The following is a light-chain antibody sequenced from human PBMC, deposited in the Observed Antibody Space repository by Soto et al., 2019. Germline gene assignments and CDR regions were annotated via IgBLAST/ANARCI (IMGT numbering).Light chain of an antibody. Sequence: EIVLTQSPGTLSLSPGERATLSCRASQSVSSSYLAWYQQKPGQAPRLLIYGASSRATGIPDMFSGSGSGTDFTLTISTLEPEDFAVYYCQQYGSSKGTFGQGTKVEIK. CDR2: GAS. J-gene: IGKJ1*01. CDR3: QQYGSSKGT. CDR1: QSVSSSY. V-gene: IGKV3-20*01.